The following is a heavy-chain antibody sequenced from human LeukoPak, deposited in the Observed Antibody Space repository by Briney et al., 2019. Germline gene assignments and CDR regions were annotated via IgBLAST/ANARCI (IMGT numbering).Heavy chain of an antibody. V-gene: IGHV3-15*01. Sequence: PGGSLRLSCAASGFTFSNAWMSWVRQASGKGLEWGGRIKSKTDGGTTDYAAPVKGRFTISRDDSKNTLYLQMNSLKTEDTAVYYCTTYSSGWNAGYWGQGTLVTVSS. D-gene: IGHD6-19*01. J-gene: IGHJ4*02. CDR2: IKSKTDGGTT. CDR1: GFTFSNAW. CDR3: TTYSSGWNAGY.